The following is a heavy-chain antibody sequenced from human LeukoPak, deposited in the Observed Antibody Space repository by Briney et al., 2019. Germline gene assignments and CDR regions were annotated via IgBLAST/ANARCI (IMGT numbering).Heavy chain of an antibody. J-gene: IGHJ4*02. CDR2: ISSYSSTI. CDR1: GFTFSSYS. V-gene: IGHV3-48*01. Sequence: PGGSLRLSCAASGFTFSSYSMNWVRQAPGKGLEWISYISSYSSTIYYADSVKGRFTISRDNAKNSLYLQMYSLRAEDTALYYCAKLGCTGTICYANYWGQGTLVTVSS. CDR3: AKLGCTGTICYANY. D-gene: IGHD2-2*01.